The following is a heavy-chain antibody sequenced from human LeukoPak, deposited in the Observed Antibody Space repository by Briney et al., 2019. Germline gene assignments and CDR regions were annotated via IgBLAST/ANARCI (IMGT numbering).Heavy chain of an antibody. CDR3: ARGYCSGGSCYSLD. V-gene: IGHV4-59*01. CDR1: GGSISSYY. Sequence: SETLSLTCTVSGGSISSYYWCWIRQPPGKGLEWIGYIYYSGSTNYNPSLKSRVTISVDTSKNQFSLKLSSVTAADTAVYYCARGYCSGGSCYSLDWGQGTLVTVSS. D-gene: IGHD2-15*01. J-gene: IGHJ4*02. CDR2: IYYSGST.